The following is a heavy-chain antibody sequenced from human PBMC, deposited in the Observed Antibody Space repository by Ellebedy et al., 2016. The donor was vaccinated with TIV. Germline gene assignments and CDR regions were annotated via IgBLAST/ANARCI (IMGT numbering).Heavy chain of an antibody. V-gene: IGHV1-18*01. CDR3: ARDTPSNDYGDYEYNGMDV. J-gene: IGHJ6*02. CDR1: GYTFTNYG. Sequence: ASVKVSXKASGYTFTNYGIGWVRQAPEQGLEWMGWISAYNGNTDYAQKFQGRIMMTTDTSRKTAYMELASLRSDDTAVYYCARDTPSNDYGDYEYNGMDVWGQGTTVTVSS. D-gene: IGHD4-17*01. CDR2: ISAYNGNT.